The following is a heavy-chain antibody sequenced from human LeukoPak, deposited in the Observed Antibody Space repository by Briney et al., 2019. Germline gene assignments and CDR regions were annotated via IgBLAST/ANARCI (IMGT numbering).Heavy chain of an antibody. CDR2: IDPDGNT. D-gene: IGHD2/OR15-2a*01. Sequence: QPGGSLRLSCAASGFTLSNSWMHWARQAPGKGLVWVSRIDPDGNTDYADSVKGRFTISRDNAKNTLYLQMNSLRAEDTAVYRCARDVRGPHDFWGQGTLVTVSS. CDR3: ARDVRGPHDF. CDR1: GFTLSNSW. J-gene: IGHJ4*02. V-gene: IGHV3-74*01.